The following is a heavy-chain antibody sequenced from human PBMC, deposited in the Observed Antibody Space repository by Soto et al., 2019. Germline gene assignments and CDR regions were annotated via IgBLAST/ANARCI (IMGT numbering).Heavy chain of an antibody. J-gene: IGHJ4*02. CDR2: INPCDSDT. CDR3: AKLPPRAQSLVRYYFDY. D-gene: IGHD3-10*01. V-gene: IGHV5-51*01. Sequence: GESLKISCKGFGYRFTSYWIGWVRQMPGKGLEWMGIINPCDSDTRYSPSFQGQVTISADKSISTAYLQWSSLKASDTAMYYCAKLPPRAQSLVRYYFDYWGQGTPVTVSS. CDR1: GYRFTSYW.